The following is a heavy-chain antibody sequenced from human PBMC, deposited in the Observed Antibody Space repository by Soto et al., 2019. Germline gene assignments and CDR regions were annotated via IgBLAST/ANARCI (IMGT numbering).Heavy chain of an antibody. CDR1: GGSISSYY. D-gene: IGHD1-1*01. CDR2: IYHSGST. Sequence: SETLSLTCTVSGGSISSYYWSWIRQPPGKGLEWIGYIYHSGSTNYNSSLKSRVTISVDTSKNQFSLKLSSVTAADTAVYYCARESTTVDSYYYYGLDVWGQGTTVTVSS. V-gene: IGHV4-59*01. J-gene: IGHJ6*02. CDR3: ARESTTVDSYYYYGLDV.